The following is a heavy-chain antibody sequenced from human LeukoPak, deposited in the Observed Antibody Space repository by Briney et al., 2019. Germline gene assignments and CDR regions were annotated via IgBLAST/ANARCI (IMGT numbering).Heavy chain of an antibody. CDR3: AKDGGRGYF. CDR1: GFTFSTSN. CDR2: ITPGGSNM. D-gene: IGHD2-21*01. Sequence: GGSLRLSCAASGFTFSTSNMNWVRQTPEKGLEWVSTITPGGSNMYYHDSVKGRFTISRDNAKNLLFLQMNSLRAEDTAVYYCAKDGGRGYFWGRGTLVTVSS. V-gene: IGHV3-21*01. J-gene: IGHJ2*01.